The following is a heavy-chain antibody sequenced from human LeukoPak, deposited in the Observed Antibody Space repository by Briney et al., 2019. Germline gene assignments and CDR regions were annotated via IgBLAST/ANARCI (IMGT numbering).Heavy chain of an antibody. J-gene: IGHJ4*02. V-gene: IGHV5-51*01. CDR2: IYPGDSDT. Sequence: HGESLKISCTGSGYSFTNYWIAWVRQTPGKGLEWMGIIYPGDSDTRYSPSFQGQVTISADKSFSTAYLQWSSLKASDTAIYYCARGMTSFDYWAQGTLVTVSS. CDR3: ARGMTSFDY. D-gene: IGHD1-14*01. CDR1: GYSFTNYW.